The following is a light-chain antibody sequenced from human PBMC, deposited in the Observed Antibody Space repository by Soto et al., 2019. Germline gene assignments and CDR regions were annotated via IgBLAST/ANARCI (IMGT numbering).Light chain of an antibody. CDR2: DAS. V-gene: IGKV3-11*01. Sequence: EFVLTQSPGTLSLSPGERATLSCRASQTVRNNYLAWYQQKPGQAPRLLIYDASNRATGISARFSGSGSGTDFTLTISSLEPEDFAVYYCQQRSNWPRTFGQGTKVDIK. CDR3: QQRSNWPRT. J-gene: IGKJ1*01. CDR1: QTVRNNY.